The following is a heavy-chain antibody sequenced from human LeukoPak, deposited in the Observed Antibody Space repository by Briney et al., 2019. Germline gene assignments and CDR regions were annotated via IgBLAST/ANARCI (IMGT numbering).Heavy chain of an antibody. CDR2: IRYDGSNK. V-gene: IGHV3-30*02. D-gene: IGHD2-21*02. CDR1: GFTFSSYG. Sequence: GGSLRLSCAASGFTFSSYGMHWVRQAPGKGLEWVAFIRYDGSNKYYADSVKGRFTISRDNSKNTLYLQMNSLRAEDTAVYYCAKDVCRGRLYCGGDPPLDYWGQGTLVTVSS. CDR3: AKDVCRGRLYCGGDPPLDY. J-gene: IGHJ4*02.